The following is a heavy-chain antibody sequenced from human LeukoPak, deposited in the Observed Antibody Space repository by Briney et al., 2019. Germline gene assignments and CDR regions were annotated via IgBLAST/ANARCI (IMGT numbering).Heavy chain of an antibody. J-gene: IGHJ4*02. CDR2: IKQDGSQK. Sequence: TGGSLRLSCAASGFTLSTYWMSWVRQAPGKGLEWVANIKQDGSQKYYVDSVKGRFTISRDNARNSLYLQMNSLRAEDTAIYYCARETPDSSGWDWGQGTPVTVSS. CDR3: ARETPDSSGWD. D-gene: IGHD6-19*01. CDR1: GFTLSTYW. V-gene: IGHV3-7*01.